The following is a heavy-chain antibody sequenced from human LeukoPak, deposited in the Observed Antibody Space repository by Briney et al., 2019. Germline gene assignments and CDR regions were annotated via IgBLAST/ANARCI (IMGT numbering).Heavy chain of an antibody. Sequence: SETLSLTCTVSGGSISSYYWSWIRQPPGKGLEWIGYIYHTGSTYYNPSLTSRVTISVDGSKNQFSLKLSSVTAADTAVYYCARDLIHSSSWYPDAFDVWGQGTMVTVSS. CDR1: GGSISSYY. CDR2: IYHTGST. D-gene: IGHD6-13*01. J-gene: IGHJ3*01. CDR3: ARDLIHSSSWYPDAFDV. V-gene: IGHV4-59*12.